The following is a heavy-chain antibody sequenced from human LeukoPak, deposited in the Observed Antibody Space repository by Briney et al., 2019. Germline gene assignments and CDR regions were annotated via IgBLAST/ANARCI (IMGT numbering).Heavy chain of an antibody. V-gene: IGHV1-69*05. CDR1: GGTFSSYA. CDR2: IIPIFGTA. Sequence: SVKVSCKASGGTFSSYAISWVRQAPRQGLEWMGRIIPIFGTANYAQKFQGRVTITTDESTSTAYMELSSLRSEDTAVYYCARDIRYYDSSGYYYAEPFFDYWGQGTLVTVSS. J-gene: IGHJ4*02. D-gene: IGHD3-22*01. CDR3: ARDIRYYDSSGYYYAEPFFDY.